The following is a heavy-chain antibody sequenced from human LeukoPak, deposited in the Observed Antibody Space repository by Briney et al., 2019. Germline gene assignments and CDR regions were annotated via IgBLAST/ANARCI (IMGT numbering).Heavy chain of an antibody. Sequence: GGSLRLSCTASGFTFGDYGMSWVRQAPGKGLEWVSGINWNGGSTGYADSVKGRFTISRDNAKNSLYLQMNSLRAEDTALYYCARVATAMVTNAFDIWGQGTMVTVSS. CDR3: ARVATAMVTNAFDI. CDR2: INWNGGST. V-gene: IGHV3-20*04. D-gene: IGHD5-18*01. J-gene: IGHJ3*02. CDR1: GFTFGDYG.